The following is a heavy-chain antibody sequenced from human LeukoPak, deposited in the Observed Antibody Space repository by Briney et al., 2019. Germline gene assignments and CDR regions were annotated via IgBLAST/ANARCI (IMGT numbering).Heavy chain of an antibody. V-gene: IGHV3-64*01. CDR1: EFTFSNYW. D-gene: IGHD3-10*01. CDR2: ISSNGGST. Sequence: GGSLRLSCAASEFTFSNYWMSWVRQAPGKGLEYVSAISSNGGSTYYANSVKGRFTISRDNSKNTLYLQMGSLRAEDMAVYYCARSASRGGLYDYWGQGTLVTVSS. J-gene: IGHJ4*02. CDR3: ARSASRGGLYDY.